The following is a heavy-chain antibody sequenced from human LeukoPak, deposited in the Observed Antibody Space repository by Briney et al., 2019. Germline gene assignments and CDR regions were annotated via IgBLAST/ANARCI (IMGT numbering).Heavy chain of an antibody. V-gene: IGHV1-69*04. CDR1: GGTFSSYA. D-gene: IGHD2-21*01. CDR2: IIPIFGIT. Sequence: SVKVSCKASGGTFSSYAISWVRQAPGQGLEWMGRIIPIFGITNYAQKFQGRVTITADKSTSTAYMELSSLRSEDTAVYYCAGDRGVVIDTHSSDNYGMDVWGRGTTVTVSS. CDR3: AGDRGVVIDTHSSDNYGMDV. J-gene: IGHJ6*02.